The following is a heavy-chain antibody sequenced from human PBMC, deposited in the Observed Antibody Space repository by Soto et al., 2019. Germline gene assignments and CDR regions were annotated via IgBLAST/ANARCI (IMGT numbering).Heavy chain of an antibody. CDR3: ARALQGFLNGYFDH. D-gene: IGHD3-10*01. CDR1: GYSFISYY. J-gene: IGHJ4*02. V-gene: IGHV1-46*01. Sequence: ASVKVSCKASGYSFISYYMAWVRQVPGQGLEWMGIINPSGGFTTYAEKFQGRLTMSRETSTTTISMDLRSLRSEDTAVYYCARALQGFLNGYFDHWGQGTLVTVAS. CDR2: INPSGGFT.